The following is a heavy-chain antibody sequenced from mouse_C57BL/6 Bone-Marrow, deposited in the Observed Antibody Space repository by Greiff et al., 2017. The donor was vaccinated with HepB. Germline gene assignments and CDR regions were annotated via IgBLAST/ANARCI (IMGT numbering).Heavy chain of an antibody. J-gene: IGHJ1*03. V-gene: IGHV1-36*01. CDR1: GFTFTDYY. Sequence: EVQLQQSGPVLVKPGPSVKISCKASGFTFTDYYMHWVKQSHGKSLEWIGLVYPYNGGTSYNQKFKGKATLTVDTSSSTAYMELNSLTSEDSAVYYCARERVLLWLRRLYWYFDVWGTGTTVTVSS. CDR2: VYPYNGGT. D-gene: IGHD2-2*01. CDR3: ARERVLLWLRRLYWYFDV.